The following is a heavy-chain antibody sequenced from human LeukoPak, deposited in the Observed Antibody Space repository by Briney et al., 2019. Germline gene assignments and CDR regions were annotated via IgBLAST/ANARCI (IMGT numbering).Heavy chain of an antibody. D-gene: IGHD2-15*01. CDR3: ATRSTGVAATFDS. CDR1: GGSISSYY. V-gene: IGHV4-59*01. J-gene: IGHJ4*02. Sequence: SETLSLTCTVSGGSISSYYWSWIRQPPGRGLEWIGYIYYSGNSNYNPSLKSRVTISADTSKNEFSLKLSSVTAADTAVYYCATRSTGVAATFDSWGQGALVTVSS. CDR2: IYYSGNS.